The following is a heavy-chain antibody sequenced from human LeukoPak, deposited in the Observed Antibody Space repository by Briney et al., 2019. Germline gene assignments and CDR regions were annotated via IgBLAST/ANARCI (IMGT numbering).Heavy chain of an antibody. J-gene: IGHJ6*02. Sequence: GGSLRLSCAASGFTFSSYGMHWVRQAPGKGLEWVAVISYDGSNKYYADSVKGRFTISRDNSKNTLYLQMNSLRAEDTAVYYCAKGDCSSTSCYIVGGHYYYYYGMDVWGQGTTATVSS. CDR2: ISYDGSNK. CDR3: AKGDCSSTSCYIVGGHYYYYYGMDV. V-gene: IGHV3-30*18. D-gene: IGHD2-2*02. CDR1: GFTFSSYG.